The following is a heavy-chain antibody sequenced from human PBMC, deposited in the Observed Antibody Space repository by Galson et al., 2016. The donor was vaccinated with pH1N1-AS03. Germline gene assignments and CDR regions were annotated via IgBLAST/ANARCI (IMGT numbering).Heavy chain of an antibody. CDR1: GGIFRNFA. D-gene: IGHD1-1*01. CDR3: AKDRTYTFEGRFDS. J-gene: IGHJ4*02. V-gene: IGHV1-69*13. Sequence: SVKVSCKASGGIFRNFAISWVRQAPGKGLEWMGGIIAIFGNTNYAQRFQGRVKITADESTTTAYMELSSLRSDDTAVYYCAKDRTYTFEGRFDSWGQGTVVTVSS. CDR2: IIAIFGNT.